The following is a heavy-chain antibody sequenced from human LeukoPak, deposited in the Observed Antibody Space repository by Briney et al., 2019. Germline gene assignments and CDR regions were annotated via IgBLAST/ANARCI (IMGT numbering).Heavy chain of an antibody. V-gene: IGHV4-4*07. J-gene: IGHJ5*02. CDR3: SRGGANDL. D-gene: IGHD3-16*01. CDR1: GGSISNYY. Sequence: PSETLSLTCTVSGGSISNYYWTWIRQSAGKGLEWMGRIFTSGSTSYNPSLKSRVTMSLDTSKNQFYLKLSSVTAADTAVYFCSRGGANDLWGQGTLVTVSS. CDR2: IFTSGST.